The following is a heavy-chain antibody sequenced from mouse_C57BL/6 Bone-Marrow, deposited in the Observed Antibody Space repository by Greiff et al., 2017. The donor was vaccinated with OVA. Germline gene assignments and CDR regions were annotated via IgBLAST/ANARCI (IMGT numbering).Heavy chain of an antibody. CDR3: ARWEADYGKDEGVFWYFDV. Sequence: QVQLQQPGAELVKPGASVKMSCKASGYTFTSYWITWVKQRPGQGLEWIGDIYPGSGSTNYNEKFKSKATLTVDTSSSTAYMQLSSLTSEDSAVDYCARWEADYGKDEGVFWYFDVWGTGTTVTVSA. J-gene: IGHJ1*03. V-gene: IGHV1-55*01. CDR1: GYTFTSYW. D-gene: IGHD2-1*01. CDR2: IYPGSGST.